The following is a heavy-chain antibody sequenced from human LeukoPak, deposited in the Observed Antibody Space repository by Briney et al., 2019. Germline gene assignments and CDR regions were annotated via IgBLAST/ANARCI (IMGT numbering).Heavy chain of an antibody. Sequence: ASVKVSCKASGYTFTSYYMHWVRQAPGQGLEWMGLINPSGGSTSYAQKFQGRVTMTRDMSTSTVYMELSSLRSEDTAVYYCARDQRVPAATLYHYYYYMDVWGKGTTVTVSS. D-gene: IGHD2-2*01. J-gene: IGHJ6*03. CDR3: ARDQRVPAATLYHYYYYMDV. CDR1: GYTFTSYY. CDR2: INPSGGST. V-gene: IGHV1-46*01.